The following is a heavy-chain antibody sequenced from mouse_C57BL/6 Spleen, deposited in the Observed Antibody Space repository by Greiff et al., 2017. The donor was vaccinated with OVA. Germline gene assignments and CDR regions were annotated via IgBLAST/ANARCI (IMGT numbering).Heavy chain of an antibody. D-gene: IGHD4-1*01. Sequence: QVQLKQSGAELVRPGASVTLSCKASGYTFTDYEMHWVKQTPVHGLEWIGAIDPETGGTAYNQKFKGKAILTADKSSSTAYMELRSLTSEDSAVYYCTRDGLGRWYFDYWGQGTTLTVSS. V-gene: IGHV1-15*01. CDR3: TRDGLGRWYFDY. J-gene: IGHJ2*01. CDR1: GYTFTDYE. CDR2: IDPETGGT.